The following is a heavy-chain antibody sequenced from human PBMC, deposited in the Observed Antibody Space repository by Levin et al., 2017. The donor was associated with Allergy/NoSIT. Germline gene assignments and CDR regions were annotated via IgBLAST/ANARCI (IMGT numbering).Heavy chain of an antibody. Sequence: ASVKVSCKASGYTFTSYDINWVRQATGQGLEWMGWMNPNSGNTGYAQKFQGRVTMTRNTSISTAYMELSSLRSEDTAVYYCARVLSVAAVAGYWYFDLWGRGTLVTVSS. CDR1: GYTFTSYD. CDR3: ARVLSVAAVAGYWYFDL. D-gene: IGHD6-19*01. CDR2: MNPNSGNT. V-gene: IGHV1-8*01. J-gene: IGHJ2*01.